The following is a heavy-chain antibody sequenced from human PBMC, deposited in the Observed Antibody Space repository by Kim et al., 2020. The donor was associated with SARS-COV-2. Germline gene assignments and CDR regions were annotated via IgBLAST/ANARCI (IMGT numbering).Heavy chain of an antibody. CDR2: ISSSSSYI. CDR3: ARDPEREHRYCSSTSCYLH. V-gene: IGHV3-21*01. D-gene: IGHD2-2*01. CDR1: GFTFSSYS. Sequence: GGSLRLSCAASGFTFSSYSMNWVRQAPGKGLEWVSSISSSSSYIYYADSVKGRFTISRDNAKNSLYLQMNSLRAEDTAVYYCARDPEREHRYCSSTSCYLHWGQGTLVTVSS. J-gene: IGHJ4*02.